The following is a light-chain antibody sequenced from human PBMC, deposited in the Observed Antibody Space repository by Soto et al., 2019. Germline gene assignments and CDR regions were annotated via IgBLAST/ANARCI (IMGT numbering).Light chain of an antibody. J-gene: IGKJ4*01. V-gene: IGKV3-11*01. CDR1: QRVCTS. CDR2: DTS. CDR3: QHRSNWPLT. Sequence: PGQRATLSCRASQRVCTSLAWYQQIPGQSPRLLIYDTSNRATGIPARFSGSGSGTDFTLTISSLEPEDFAVYYCQHRSNWPLTFGGGTKVEIK.